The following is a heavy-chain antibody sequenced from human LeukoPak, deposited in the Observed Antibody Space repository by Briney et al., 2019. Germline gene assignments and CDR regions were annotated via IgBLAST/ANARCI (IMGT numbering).Heavy chain of an antibody. V-gene: IGHV4-34*01. CDR3: ARSRREGGYVRRDWFDP. Sequence: SETLSLTCAVYGGSFSGYYWNWIRRPPGKGLEWIGEINHSGNTNYNPSLKSRVTISIDTSKNQFSLKLSSVTAADTAVYYCARSRREGGYVRRDWFDPWGHGTLVTVSS. J-gene: IGHJ5*02. D-gene: IGHD5-12*01. CDR1: GGSFSGYY. CDR2: INHSGNT.